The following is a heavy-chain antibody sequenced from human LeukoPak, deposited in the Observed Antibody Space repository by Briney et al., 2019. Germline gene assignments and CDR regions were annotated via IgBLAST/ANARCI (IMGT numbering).Heavy chain of an antibody. V-gene: IGHV3-15*01. D-gene: IGHD3-10*01. J-gene: IGHJ4*02. CDR3: TTDPMVRGVTEDY. Sequence: GGSLRLSCAASGFTFSNAWMSWVRQAPGKGLEWVGRIKSKTDGGTTDYAAPVKGRFTISRDDSKNTLYPQMNSLKTEDTAVYYCTTDPMVRGVTEDYWGQGTLVTVSS. CDR2: IKSKTDGGTT. CDR1: GFTFSNAW.